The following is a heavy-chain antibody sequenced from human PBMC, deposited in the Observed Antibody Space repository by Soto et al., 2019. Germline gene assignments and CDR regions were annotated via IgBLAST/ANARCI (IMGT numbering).Heavy chain of an antibody. V-gene: IGHV3-30*03. CDR1: GFTFSASV. CDR3: VREEFEDGRGHFTN. J-gene: IGHJ4*02. D-gene: IGHD3-3*01. CDR2: LSYGAKNK. Sequence: QVLLVESGGGVVQPGGSLRLSCAASGFTFSASVMHWVHQAPGKGLEWMAILSYGAKNKYYADSVKGRFTISRDISESTLYLHMDSLRTEDTAVYYCVREEFEDGRGHFTNWGQGTLVSVSS.